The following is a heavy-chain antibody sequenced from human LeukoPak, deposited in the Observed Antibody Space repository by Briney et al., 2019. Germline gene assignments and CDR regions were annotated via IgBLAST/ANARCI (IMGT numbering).Heavy chain of an antibody. V-gene: IGHV3-30*02. J-gene: IGHJ4*02. CDR2: ILSDGSYE. CDR3: AKDRSDTSRWYAGSH. CDR1: GFSLSRNG. Sequence: PGGSLRLSCATSGFSLSRNGMHWVRQAPGQGLEWVAFILSDGSYEYYADSVNGRFTISRDNSKNTLYLQMNSLRAEDTALYYCAKDRSDTSRWYAGSHWGQGTLVTVSS. D-gene: IGHD6-13*01.